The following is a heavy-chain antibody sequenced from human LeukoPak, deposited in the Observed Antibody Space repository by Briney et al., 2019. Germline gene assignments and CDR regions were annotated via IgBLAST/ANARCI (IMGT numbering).Heavy chain of an antibody. J-gene: IGHJ4*02. CDR1: GYTFTNYG. V-gene: IGHV1-18*01. CDR2: ISAYTGNT. Sequence: GASVKVSCQASGYTFTNYGISWVRQAPGQGLEWMGRISAYTGNTNYAQKLQGRVTMTTDTSTSTAHMELRSLRSDDTAVYYCARSYNDYGDYWGQGTLVTVSS. CDR3: ARSYNDYGDY. D-gene: IGHD3-10*01.